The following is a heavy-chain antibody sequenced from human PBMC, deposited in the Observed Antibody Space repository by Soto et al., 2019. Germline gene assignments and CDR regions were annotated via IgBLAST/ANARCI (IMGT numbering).Heavy chain of an antibody. Sequence: ASVKVSCKASGYTFTSYGIIWVRQAPGQGLEWMGWISAYNGNTNYAQKLQGRVTMTTDTSTSTAYMELRSLRSDDTAVYYCARGRAGIEYSSSSGDYWGQGTLVTVSS. CDR2: ISAYNGNT. J-gene: IGHJ4*02. CDR1: GYTFTSYG. CDR3: ARGRAGIEYSSSSGDY. V-gene: IGHV1-18*01. D-gene: IGHD6-6*01.